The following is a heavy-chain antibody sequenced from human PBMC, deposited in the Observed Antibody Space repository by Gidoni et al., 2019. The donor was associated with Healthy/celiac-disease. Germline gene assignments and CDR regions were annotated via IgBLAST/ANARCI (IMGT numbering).Heavy chain of an antibody. V-gene: IGHV3-66*02. CDR2: IYSGGST. CDR1: GFPASSNY. D-gene: IGHD3-3*01. J-gene: IGHJ4*02. Sequence: EVQLVESGGGLVQPGGSLRLSCAASGFPASSNYMSWVRQAPGKGLEWVSVIYSGGSTYYADSVKGRFTISRDNSKNTLYLQMNSLRAEDTAVYYCARDTAQYGFWSGYHFDYWGQGTLVTVSS. CDR3: ARDTAQYGFWSGYHFDY.